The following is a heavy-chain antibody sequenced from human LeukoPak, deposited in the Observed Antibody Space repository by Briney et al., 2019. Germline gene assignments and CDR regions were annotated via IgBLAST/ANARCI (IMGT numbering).Heavy chain of an antibody. V-gene: IGHV4-59*01. CDR2: VYYSGST. D-gene: IGHD1-1*01. J-gene: IGHJ4*02. CDR1: GGSIRSYY. Sequence: ASETLSLTCTVSGGSIRSYYWSWIRQPPGKGLEWIGHVYYSGSTDYNPSLKSRVTISVDTSKNQFSLRLSSGTAADTAVYYCARGRYNSDHFDYWGQGTLVTVSS. CDR3: ARGRYNSDHFDY.